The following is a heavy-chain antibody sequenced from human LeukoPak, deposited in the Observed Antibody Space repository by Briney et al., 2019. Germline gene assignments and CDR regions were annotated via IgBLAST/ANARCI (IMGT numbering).Heavy chain of an antibody. D-gene: IGHD6-19*01. V-gene: IGHV3-23*01. Sequence: GGPLRLSCAVSGFTSNTYAMNWVRQAPGKGLEWVSAISGDGTNTYYADSVKGRFTISRDNSKNTLYLQMNSLRAEDTAVYYCAKAWDSSGWGPQYFPHWGQGTLVIVSS. CDR3: AKAWDSSGWGPQYFPH. J-gene: IGHJ1*01. CDR1: GFTSNTYA. CDR2: ISGDGTNT.